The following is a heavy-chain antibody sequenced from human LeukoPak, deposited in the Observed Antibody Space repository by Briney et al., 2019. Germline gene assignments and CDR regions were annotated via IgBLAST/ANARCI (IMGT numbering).Heavy chain of an antibody. CDR1: GGSISSGSYY. D-gene: IGHD3-10*01. CDR3: ARVRPGEEKIDY. J-gene: IGHJ4*02. Sequence: PSETLSLTCTVSGGSISSGSYYWSWIRQPAGKGLEWIGRMFTTGTTNYNPSLKSRVTISIDTSKNQFSLKLTSVTAADTAVYYCARVRPGEEKIDYWGQGTLVTVSS. V-gene: IGHV4-61*02. CDR2: MFTTGTT.